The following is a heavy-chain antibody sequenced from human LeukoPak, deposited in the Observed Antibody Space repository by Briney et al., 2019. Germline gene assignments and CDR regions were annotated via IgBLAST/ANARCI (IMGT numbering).Heavy chain of an antibody. CDR2: ISYDGSNK. CDR1: GFTFSSYA. D-gene: IGHD2-15*01. V-gene: IGHV3-30*04. Sequence: GGSLRLSCAASGFTFSSYAMHWVRQAPGKGLEWVAVISYDGSNKYYADSVKGRFTISRDNSKNTLYPQMNSLRAEDTAVYYRAREEDRWGQGTLVTVSS. J-gene: IGHJ4*02. CDR3: AREEDR.